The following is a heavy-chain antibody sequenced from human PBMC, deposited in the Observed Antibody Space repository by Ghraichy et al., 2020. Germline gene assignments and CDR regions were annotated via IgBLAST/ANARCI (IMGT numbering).Heavy chain of an antibody. CDR2: IRGSGGKT. CDR1: GFSFNTYV. V-gene: IGHV3-23*01. J-gene: IGHJ4*02. CDR3: ATLYDFADYYFDY. D-gene: IGHD4-17*01. Sequence: GESLNISCAGSGFSFNTYVMGWVRQAPGKGLEWVSAIRGSGGKTYYADSVQGRFTISRDNSKNTLYLQMNSLRGEDTAVYFCATLYDFADYYFDYWGQGTLVTVSS.